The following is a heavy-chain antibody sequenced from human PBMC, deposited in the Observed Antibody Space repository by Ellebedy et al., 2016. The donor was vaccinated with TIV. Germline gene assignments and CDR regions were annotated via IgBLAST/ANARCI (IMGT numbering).Heavy chain of an antibody. CDR1: GFTFTSYG. J-gene: IGHJ3*02. CDR3: ARGGMSSGPLDI. CDR2: ISAYTGDT. D-gene: IGHD3/OR15-3a*01. Sequence: ASVKVSXXASGFTFTSYGFTWVRQAPGQGLEWLGWISAYTGDTNYAQKLQGRVTMTTDTSSSTVYMEVRSLRSDDTAVYFCARGGMSSGPLDIWGQGTKVTVSS. V-gene: IGHV1-18*01.